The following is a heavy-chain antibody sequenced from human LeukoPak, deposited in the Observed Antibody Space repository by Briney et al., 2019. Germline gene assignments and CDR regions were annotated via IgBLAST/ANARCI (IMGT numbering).Heavy chain of an antibody. CDR1: GFTFSSYG. J-gene: IGHJ3*02. CDR2: IWYDGSNK. V-gene: IGHV3-33*01. CDR3: ATIYDSSGATEDDAFDI. D-gene: IGHD3-22*01. Sequence: RGSLRLSCAASGFTFSSYGMHWVRQAPGKGLEWVAVIWYDGSNKYYADSVKGRFTISRDNSKNTLYLQMNSLRAEDTAVYYCATIYDSSGATEDDAFDIWGQGTMVTVSS.